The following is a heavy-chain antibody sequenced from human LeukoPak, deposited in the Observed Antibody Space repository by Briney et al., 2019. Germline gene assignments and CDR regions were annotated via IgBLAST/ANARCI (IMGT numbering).Heavy chain of an antibody. V-gene: IGHV3-7*01. D-gene: IGHD3-16*02. J-gene: IGHJ4*02. CDR3: ARVGGRYSPLGY. CDR2: IKQDGSEK. Sequence: PGGSLRLSCAASGFTFSSYWMSWVRQAPGKGLEWVANIKQDGSEKYYVDSVKGRFTISRDNAKNSLCLQMISLRAEDTAVYYCARVGGRYSPLGYWGQGTLVTVSS. CDR1: GFTFSSYW.